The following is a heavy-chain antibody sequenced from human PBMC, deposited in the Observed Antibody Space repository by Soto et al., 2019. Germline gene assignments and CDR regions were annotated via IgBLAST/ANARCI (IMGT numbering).Heavy chain of an antibody. D-gene: IGHD1-26*01. J-gene: IGHJ6*03. CDR3: ARVLRHYPFYYYYMDV. V-gene: IGHV4-39*01. CDR1: SGSIRSSDYF. Sequence: SETLSLTCTVSSGSIRSSDYFWAWIRQPPGKGLEWIGNIYYSGSTYYNPSLKSRVTMSVDTSNNQFSLKLSSMTATDTAVYYCARVLRHYPFYYYYMDVWGKGTTVTVSS. CDR2: IYYSGST.